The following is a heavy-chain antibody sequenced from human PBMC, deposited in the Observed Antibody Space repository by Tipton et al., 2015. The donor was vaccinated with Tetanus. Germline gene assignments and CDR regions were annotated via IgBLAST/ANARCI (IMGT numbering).Heavy chain of an antibody. CDR3: ARVWGRRQLVTKPNWYFDL. J-gene: IGHJ2*01. Sequence: SLRLSCAASGFTFSDYYMSWIRQAPGKGLEWVSYISSSGSTIYYADSVKGRFTISRDNAKNSLSLQVNSLRAEDTAVYYCARVWGRRQLVTKPNWYFDLWGRGTLVTVSS. D-gene: IGHD6-6*01. V-gene: IGHV3-11*01. CDR1: GFTFSDYY. CDR2: ISSSGSTI.